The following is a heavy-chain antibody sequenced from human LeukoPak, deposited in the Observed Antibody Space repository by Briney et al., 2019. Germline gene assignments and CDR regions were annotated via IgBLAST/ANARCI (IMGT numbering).Heavy chain of an antibody. CDR1: GFTFSSYG. CDR3: AKVFPPTYYYDTFDY. CDR2: ISYDGSNK. V-gene: IGHV3-30*18. Sequence: GGSLRLSCAASGFTFSSYGMHWVRQAPGKGLEWVAVISYDGSNKYYADSVKGRFTISRDNSKNTLYLQMNSLRAEDTAVYYCAKVFPPTYYYDTFDYWGQGTLVTVSS. D-gene: IGHD3-22*01. J-gene: IGHJ4*02.